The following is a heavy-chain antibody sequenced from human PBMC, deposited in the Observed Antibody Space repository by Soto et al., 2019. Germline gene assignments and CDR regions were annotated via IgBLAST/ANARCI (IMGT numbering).Heavy chain of an antibody. CDR1: GGSLSDYF. CDR3: ARGGISHWAYFYYMDV. J-gene: IGHJ6*03. CDR2: INHLGSI. Sequence: QVQLQQWGAGLLKPSETLSLTCVVSGGSLSDYFWSWIRQPPGMALEWIGEINHLGSINYNPSLKSRVTMSVDTSKNQFSLTLTSVTAADTATYYCARGGISHWAYFYYMDVWDRGTTVTVSS. D-gene: IGHD2-21*01. V-gene: IGHV4-34*01.